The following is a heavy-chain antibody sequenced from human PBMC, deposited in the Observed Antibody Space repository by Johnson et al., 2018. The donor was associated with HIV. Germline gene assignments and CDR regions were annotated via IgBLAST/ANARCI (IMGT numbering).Heavy chain of an antibody. D-gene: IGHD1-26*01. CDR2: IKQDGSEK. CDR1: GFTFSSYW. V-gene: IGHV3-7*01. Sequence: VQLVESGGGVVQPGGSLRLSCAASGFTFSSYWMSWVRQAPGKGLEWVANIKQDGSEKYYVDSVKGRFTISRDNAKNSLYLQMNSLRAEDTAVYYCARFPPGGNYYFDIWGQGTMVTVSS. CDR3: ARFPPGGNYYFDI. J-gene: IGHJ3*02.